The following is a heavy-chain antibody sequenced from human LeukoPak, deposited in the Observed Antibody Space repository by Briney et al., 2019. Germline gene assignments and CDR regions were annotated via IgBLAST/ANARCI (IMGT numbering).Heavy chain of an antibody. CDR3: AREGGYSHAFDY. CDR2: INSDGSST. Sequence: GGSLRLSCAASGFTFSSYAMSWVRQAPGKGLVWVSRINSDGSSTSHADSVKGRFTISRDNAKNTLYLQMNSLRAEDTAVYYCAREGGYSHAFDYWGQGTLVTVSS. D-gene: IGHD3-22*01. V-gene: IGHV3-74*01. J-gene: IGHJ4*02. CDR1: GFTFSSYA.